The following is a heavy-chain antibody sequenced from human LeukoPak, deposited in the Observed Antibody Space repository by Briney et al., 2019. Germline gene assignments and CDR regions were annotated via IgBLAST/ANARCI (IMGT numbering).Heavy chain of an antibody. CDR1: GGSISSYY. D-gene: IGHD6-19*01. CDR2: IYYSGST. Sequence: SETLSLTCSVSGGSISSYYWSWIRQSPGKGLEWIGYIYYSGSTNYNASLESRVTILVDTSKNQLSLKLTSVTAADTAVYYCARWDDSAWAFGNWGPGTLVTVSS. CDR3: ARWDDSAWAFGN. V-gene: IGHV4-59*08. J-gene: IGHJ4*02.